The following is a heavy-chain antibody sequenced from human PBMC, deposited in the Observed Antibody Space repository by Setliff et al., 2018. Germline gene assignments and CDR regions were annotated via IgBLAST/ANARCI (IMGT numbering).Heavy chain of an antibody. CDR2: GSTGKT. J-gene: IGHJ4*02. CDR3: AKDRGTGWYMVFN. CDR1: GFSFSDYA. V-gene: IGHV3-23*01. D-gene: IGHD6-19*01. Sequence: GGSLRLSCAASGFSFSDYAMSWVRQAPRKGLEWVSGGSTGKTDYADSVKGRFTMSRDSSKNTLYLQMNSLRPEDTAVYYCAKDRGTGWYMVFNWGQGTLVTVSS.